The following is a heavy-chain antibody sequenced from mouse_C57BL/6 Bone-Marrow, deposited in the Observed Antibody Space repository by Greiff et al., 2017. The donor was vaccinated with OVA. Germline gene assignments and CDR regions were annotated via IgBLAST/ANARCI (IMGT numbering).Heavy chain of an antibody. CDR2: ISYDGSN. Sequence: EVQLVESGPGLVKPSQSLSLTCSVTGYSITSGYYWNWIRQFPGNKLEWMGYISYDGSNNYNPSLKNRISITRDTSKNQFFLKLNSVTTEDTATYYCARVGFYYYGSRAWFAYWGQGTLVTVSA. V-gene: IGHV3-6*01. D-gene: IGHD1-1*01. J-gene: IGHJ3*01. CDR3: ARVGFYYYGSRAWFAY. CDR1: GYSITSGYY.